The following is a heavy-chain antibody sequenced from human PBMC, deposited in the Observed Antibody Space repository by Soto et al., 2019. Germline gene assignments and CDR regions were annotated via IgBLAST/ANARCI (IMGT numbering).Heavy chain of an antibody. CDR3: AKDLEYSSSSCFDY. Sequence: GGSLRLSCAASGFTYRSHAMSWVRQAPGQGLEWVSAISGSGGSTYYADSVKGRFTISRDNSKNTLYLLMNSLRVEDTAVYYCAKDLEYSSSSCFDYWGQGTLVTVSS. CDR2: ISGSGGST. J-gene: IGHJ4*02. D-gene: IGHD6-6*01. V-gene: IGHV3-23*01. CDR1: GFTYRSHA.